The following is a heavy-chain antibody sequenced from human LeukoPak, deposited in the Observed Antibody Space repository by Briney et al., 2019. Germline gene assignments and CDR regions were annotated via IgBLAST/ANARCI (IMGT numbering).Heavy chain of an antibody. CDR2: IYHPVDT. Sequence: PSETLSLTCTVSGYSISSNYYWAWIRQPPGKGLEWIGSIYHPVDTSYNPSLKSRVTISIDTSKNQFSLKLRSVTAADTAVYYCARDGNALWGQGTLVTVSS. CDR3: ARDGNAL. D-gene: IGHD1-1*01. J-gene: IGHJ4*02. CDR1: GYSISSNYY. V-gene: IGHV4-38-2*02.